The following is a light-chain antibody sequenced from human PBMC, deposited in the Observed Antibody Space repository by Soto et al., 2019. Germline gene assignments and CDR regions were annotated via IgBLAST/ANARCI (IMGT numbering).Light chain of an antibody. CDR2: AVS. CDR1: NSDVGGYNF. CDR3: CSYTASDIWV. Sequence: QSALTQPRSVSGSPGQSVTISCTGTNSDVGGYNFVSWYQQLPGKAPKLMISAVSQRPSGVPDRFSGSKSGNTASLTISGLQADDEADYFCCSYTASDIWVFGGGTKLTAL. V-gene: IGLV2-11*01. J-gene: IGLJ3*02.